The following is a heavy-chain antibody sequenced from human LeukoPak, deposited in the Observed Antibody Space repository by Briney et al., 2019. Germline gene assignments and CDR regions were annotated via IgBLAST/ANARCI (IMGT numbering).Heavy chain of an antibody. Sequence: GGSLRLSCAASGFTFSDYYMSWIRQAPGKGLEWVSYISTTSSFTKYADSVKGRYTISRDNAKNSLYLQMNSMRAEDTAVYYCARNTGTYDYWGQGTLVTVSS. CDR3: ARNTGTYDY. CDR2: ISTTSSFT. V-gene: IGHV3-11*06. CDR1: GFTFSDYY. D-gene: IGHD1-1*01. J-gene: IGHJ4*02.